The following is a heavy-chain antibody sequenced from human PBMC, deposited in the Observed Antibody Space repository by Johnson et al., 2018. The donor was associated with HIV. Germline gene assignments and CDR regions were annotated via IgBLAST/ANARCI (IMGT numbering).Heavy chain of an antibody. CDR2: IGTAGDT. J-gene: IGHJ3*02. CDR1: GFTFSSYD. Sequence: GLVQPGGSLRLSCAASGFTFSSYDMHWVRQATGKGLEWVSAIGTAGDTYYPGSVKGRFIISRDNAKNSLFLQMNSLRAEDTAVYYCAREIAAAGVDTFDIWGQGTMVTVSS. D-gene: IGHD6-13*01. V-gene: IGHV3-13*01. CDR3: AREIAAAGVDTFDI.